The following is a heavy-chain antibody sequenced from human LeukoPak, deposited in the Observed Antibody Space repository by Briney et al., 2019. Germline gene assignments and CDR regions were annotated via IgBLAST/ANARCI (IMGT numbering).Heavy chain of an antibody. V-gene: IGHV1-69*13. Sequence: SVKVSCKASGGTFSSYAISWVRQAPGQGLEWMGGIIPIFGTANYAQKFQGRVTITADESTSTAYMELSSLRSEDTAVYYCAREVVGRRDGYNFDYWGQGTLATVSS. CDR1: GGTFSSYA. CDR2: IIPIFGTA. D-gene: IGHD5-24*01. CDR3: AREVVGRRDGYNFDY. J-gene: IGHJ4*02.